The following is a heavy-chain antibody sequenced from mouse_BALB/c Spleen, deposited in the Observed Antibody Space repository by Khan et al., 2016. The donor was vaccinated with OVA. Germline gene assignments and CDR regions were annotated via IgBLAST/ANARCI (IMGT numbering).Heavy chain of an antibody. J-gene: IGHJ4*01. CDR1: GFSLTDYA. CDR3: AKDPPCYALDY. CDR2: IWAGGSK. Sequence: QVQLKESGPGLVAPSQSLSITCTVSGFSLTDYAVSWIRQPPGKGLEWLGAIWAGGSKNYNSALKTRLSISKENTRSQAFLNMDSLQTEDTAMYYCAKDPPCYALDYWGQGTSVTVSS. V-gene: IGHV2-6-5*01.